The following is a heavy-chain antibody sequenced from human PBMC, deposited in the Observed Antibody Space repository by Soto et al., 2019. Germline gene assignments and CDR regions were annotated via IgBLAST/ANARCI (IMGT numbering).Heavy chain of an antibody. CDR2: LSYSGST. V-gene: IGHV4-59*01. J-gene: IGHJ5*02. CDR3: ARGEDRSSRRQNWFAP. CDR1: GASISSYY. Sequence: SETLSLTCTVVGASISSYYWSWIRQPPGKGLEWIGYLSYSGSTSYNHSLKSRVTMSVDTSKNQMSLKLTSVTAADTAVYFCARGEDRSSRRQNWFAPRGQGILVTVSS. D-gene: IGHD1-26*01.